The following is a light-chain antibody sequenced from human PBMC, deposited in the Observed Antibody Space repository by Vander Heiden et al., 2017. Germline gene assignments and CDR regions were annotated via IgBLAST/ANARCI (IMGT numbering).Light chain of an antibody. V-gene: IGKV1-5*03. J-gene: IGKJ5*01. CDR1: RSISRW. CDR3: QQYNTYS. Sequence: DNKVTQSPSTLSSPVGDKVTITCRASRSISRWFAWYQQKPGKAPKLLIYKASSLERGVPSRFSGSGSGTEFTLTISPLQPDDFATYYCQQYNTYSFGQGTRLEIK. CDR2: KAS.